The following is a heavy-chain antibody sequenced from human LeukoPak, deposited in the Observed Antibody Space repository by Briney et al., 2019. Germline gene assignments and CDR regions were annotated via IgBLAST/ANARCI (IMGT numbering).Heavy chain of an antibody. CDR2: INSDGSST. CDR1: GFTFSSYW. V-gene: IGHV3-74*01. Sequence: GGSLRLSCAASGFTFSSYWMHWVRQAPGKGLVWVSRINSDGSSTTYADSVKGRFTISRDNSKNTLYLQMNSLRAEDTAVYYCARDPSYCSSTSCYPAFDYWGQGTLVTVSS. CDR3: ARDPSYCSSTSCYPAFDY. J-gene: IGHJ4*02. D-gene: IGHD2-2*01.